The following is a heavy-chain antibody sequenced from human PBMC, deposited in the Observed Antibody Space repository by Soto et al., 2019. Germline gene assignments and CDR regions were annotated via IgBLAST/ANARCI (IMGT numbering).Heavy chain of an antibody. J-gene: IGHJ4*02. Sequence: TSETLSLTCAVYGGSFSCYYWSWIRQPPGKGLERIGEINHSGNTNYNPSLKSRVTISVDTSKNQFSLKLSFVTAEDTAVYYCARRGYSSLTWGQGTLVTVSS. D-gene: IGHD6-13*01. V-gene: IGHV4-34*01. CDR2: INHSGNT. CDR1: GGSFSCYY. CDR3: ARRGYSSLT.